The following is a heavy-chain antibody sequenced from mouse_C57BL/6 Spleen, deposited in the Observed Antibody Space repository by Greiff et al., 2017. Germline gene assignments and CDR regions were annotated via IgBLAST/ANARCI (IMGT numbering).Heavy chain of an antibody. CDR1: GFTFSDYG. CDR3: ARIYPYYAMDY. J-gene: IGHJ4*01. Sequence: EVQLQESGGGLVKPGGSLKLSCAASGFTFSDYGMHWVRQAPEKGLEWVAYISSGSSTIYYADTVKGRFTISRDNAKNTLFLQMTSLRSEDTAMYYCARIYPYYAMDYWGQGTSVTVSS. CDR2: ISSGSSTI. V-gene: IGHV5-17*01. D-gene: IGHD2-1*01.